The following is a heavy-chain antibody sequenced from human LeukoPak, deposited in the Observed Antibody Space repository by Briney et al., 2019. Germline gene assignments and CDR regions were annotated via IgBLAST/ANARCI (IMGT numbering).Heavy chain of an antibody. Sequence: SETLSLTCAVYGGSFTEYHRSWIRQPPGKSLEWIGEINYTGRTHYNPSLTSRVTISIDMSERQFSLRLTSVTAADTAVYYCARERRVEVSARQTVAFDMWAQGTMVIVSS. CDR3: ARERRVEVSARQTVAFDM. D-gene: IGHD5/OR15-5a*01. CDR1: GGSFTEYH. V-gene: IGHV4-34*01. CDR2: INYTGRT. J-gene: IGHJ3*02.